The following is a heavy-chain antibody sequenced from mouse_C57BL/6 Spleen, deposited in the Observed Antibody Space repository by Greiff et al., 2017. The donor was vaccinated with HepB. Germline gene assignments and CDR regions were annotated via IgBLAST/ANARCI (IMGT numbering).Heavy chain of an antibody. J-gene: IGHJ4*01. CDR3: ARGSNYFYAMDY. CDR1: GYTFTSYW. CDR2: IDPSDSET. D-gene: IGHD2-5*01. V-gene: IGHV1-52*01. Sequence: QVQLQQPGAELVRPGSSVKLSCKASGYTFTSYWMHWVKQRPIQGLEWIGNIDPSDSETHYNQKFKDKATLTVDKSSSTAYMQLSSLTSEDSAVYYCARGSNYFYAMDYWGQGTSVTVSS.